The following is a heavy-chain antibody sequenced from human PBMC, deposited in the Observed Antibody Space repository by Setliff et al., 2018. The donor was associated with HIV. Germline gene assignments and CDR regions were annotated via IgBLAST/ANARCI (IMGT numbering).Heavy chain of an antibody. D-gene: IGHD3-22*01. V-gene: IGHV3-13*01. CDR1: GFTFVNHD. CDR3: ARTAYYRDSSGYYSVAFDM. J-gene: IGHJ3*02. CDR2: IGTAGDT. Sequence: GESLKISCAASGFTFVNHDIEWVRQAPGKGLEWVPHIGTAGDTYYLDPVKGRFTISREDARNSGYLQMNSLRDDDTAVYFCARTAYYRDSSGYYSVAFDMWGPGTMVTVSS.